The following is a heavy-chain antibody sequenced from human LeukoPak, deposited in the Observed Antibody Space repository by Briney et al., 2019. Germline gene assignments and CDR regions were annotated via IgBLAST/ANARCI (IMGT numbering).Heavy chain of an antibody. Sequence: KASETLSLTCTVSGGSISSYYWSWIRQPPGKRLEWIGYIYTSGSTNYNPSLKSRVTISVDTSKNQFSLKLSSVTAADTAVYYCARHIRYSSSSDWFDPWGQGTLVTVSS. V-gene: IGHV4-4*09. CDR2: IYTSGST. CDR1: GGSISSYY. J-gene: IGHJ5*02. D-gene: IGHD6-6*01. CDR3: ARHIRYSSSSDWFDP.